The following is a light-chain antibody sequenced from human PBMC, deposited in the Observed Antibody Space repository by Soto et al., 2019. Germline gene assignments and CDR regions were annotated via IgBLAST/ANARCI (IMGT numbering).Light chain of an antibody. Sequence: EIQMPQSTSSLSASVGDRVTFYCQVSQSISSYLNWYQHKPGKAPKVLIYAASSFQSGDPSRISGSGYGTDFTLTISSLQPEDFATNYCQHSYGTPAKFSQGTKV. CDR3: QHSYGTPAK. V-gene: IGKV1-39*01. CDR2: AAS. CDR1: QSISSY. J-gene: IGKJ1*01.